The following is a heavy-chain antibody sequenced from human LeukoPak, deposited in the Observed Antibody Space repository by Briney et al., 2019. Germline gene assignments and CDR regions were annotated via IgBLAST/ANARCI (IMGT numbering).Heavy chain of an antibody. CDR1: GFTLSAYT. V-gene: IGHV3-23*01. J-gene: IGHJ4*02. D-gene: IGHD1-26*01. CDR2: IFSGGAGTT. Sequence: GGSLRLSCAASGFTLSAYTMSWVRQPPGKGLEWVSTIFSGGAGTTYYVDSVKGRFTISRDNSKNTVYLQMSSLRAEDTAVYFCARDKLPDGRWEADHWGQGTPVTVSS. CDR3: ARDKLPDGRWEADH.